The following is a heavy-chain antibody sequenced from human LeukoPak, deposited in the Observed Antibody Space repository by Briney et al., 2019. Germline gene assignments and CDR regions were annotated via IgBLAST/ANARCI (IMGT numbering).Heavy chain of an antibody. CDR2: ISAYNGNT. CDR1: GYTFTSYG. D-gene: IGHD4-17*01. V-gene: IGHV1-18*01. Sequence: ASVKVSCKASGYTFTSYGISWVRQAPGQGLEWMGWISAYNGNTNYAQKLQGRVTMTTDTSTSTAYMELRSLSSDDTAVYYCARVPPNVYGDYGNWFDPWGQGTLVTVSS. CDR3: ARVPPNVYGDYGNWFDP. J-gene: IGHJ5*02.